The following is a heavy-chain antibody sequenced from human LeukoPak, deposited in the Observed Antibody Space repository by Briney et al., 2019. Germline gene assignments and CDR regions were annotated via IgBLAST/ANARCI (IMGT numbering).Heavy chain of an antibody. CDR1: GFTFSSYV. J-gene: IGHJ4*02. D-gene: IGHD3-10*01. CDR2: ISGSGGST. CDR3: AKDRVVRGVIINLDY. Sequence: GGSLRLSCAASGFTFSSYVMSWVRQAPGKGLEWVSAISGSGGSTYYADSVKGRFTISRDNSKNTLYLQMNSLRAEDTAVYYCAKDRVVRGVIINLDYWGQGTLVTVSS. V-gene: IGHV3-23*01.